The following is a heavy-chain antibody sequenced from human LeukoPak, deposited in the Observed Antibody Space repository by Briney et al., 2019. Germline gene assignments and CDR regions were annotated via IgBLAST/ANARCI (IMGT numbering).Heavy chain of an antibody. CDR3: AKGGTIVGATLDY. J-gene: IGHJ4*02. Sequence: PGGSLRLSCVGSGFTFSSYAMNWVRQAPGKGLEWVSVISGSSVATYYANSVRGRFTISRDNSKSTLYLQMNSLRAEDTAVYYCAKGGTIVGATLDYWGQGTLVTVSS. CDR2: ISGSSVAT. CDR1: GFTFSSYA. V-gene: IGHV3-23*01. D-gene: IGHD1-26*01.